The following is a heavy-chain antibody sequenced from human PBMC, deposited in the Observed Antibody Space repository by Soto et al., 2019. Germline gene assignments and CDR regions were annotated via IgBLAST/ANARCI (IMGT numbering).Heavy chain of an antibody. CDR1: GDTFNFYS. J-gene: IGHJ4*02. V-gene: IGHV1-69*02. Sequence: QVQLVQSGADVQRPGSSVRVSCKASGDTFNFYSINWVRQAPGLGLQWMGRINPILSMSNYAQRFQGRVTMSADKSTSTAYMALSSLRSEDTAMYYCATSYGSGYRAFDSWGQGALVTVSS. CDR2: INPILSMS. CDR3: ATSYGSGYRAFDS. D-gene: IGHD3-10*01.